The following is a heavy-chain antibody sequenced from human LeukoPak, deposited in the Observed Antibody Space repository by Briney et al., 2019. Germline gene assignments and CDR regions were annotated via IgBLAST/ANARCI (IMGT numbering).Heavy chain of an antibody. Sequence: SETLSLTCAVYGGSFSGYYWSWIRQPPGKGLEWIGEINHSGSTNYNPSLKSRVTISVDTSKNQFSLKLSSVTAADTAVYYCARASRVCSGGSCYPYYGMDVWGQGTTVTVSS. J-gene: IGHJ6*02. CDR3: ARASRVCSGGSCYPYYGMDV. CDR1: GGSFSGYY. V-gene: IGHV4-34*01. D-gene: IGHD2-15*01. CDR2: INHSGST.